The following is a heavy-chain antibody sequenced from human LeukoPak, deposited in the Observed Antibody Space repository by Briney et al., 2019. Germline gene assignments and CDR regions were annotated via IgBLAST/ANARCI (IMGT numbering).Heavy chain of an antibody. D-gene: IGHD2-2*01. CDR3: AKTVGYCSSTSCSTYYYYYGMDV. V-gene: IGHV3-7*03. CDR1: GFTFSGFW. J-gene: IGHJ6*02. Sequence: GGSLRLSCAVSGFTFSGFWMSWSRQAPGKGLEWVASINSDGSEGYYADVVKGRFTISRDSSKNTLYLQMNSLRPEDTAVYYCAKTVGYCSSTSCSTYYYYYGMDVWGQGTTVTVSS. CDR2: INSDGSEG.